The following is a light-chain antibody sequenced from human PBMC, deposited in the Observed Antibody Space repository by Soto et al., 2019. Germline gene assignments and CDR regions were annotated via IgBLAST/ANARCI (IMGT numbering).Light chain of an antibody. CDR1: QSVLYSSNNNNY. V-gene: IGKV4-1*01. CDR3: HQYYSTPTT. Sequence: DIVMTQSPDSLAVSLGERATINCKSSQSVLYSSNNNNYLAWFQQKSGQPPKLLIYWASTRESGVPDRFSGRGSGTDYTLTISSLQAEDVAVYYYHQYYSTPTTFGGGTKVEIK. J-gene: IGKJ4*01. CDR2: WAS.